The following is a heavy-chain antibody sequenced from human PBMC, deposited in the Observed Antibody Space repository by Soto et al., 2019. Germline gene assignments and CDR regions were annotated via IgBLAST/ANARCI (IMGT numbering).Heavy chain of an antibody. CDR1: GGSVTSGNYY. CDR3: ARAGYSSGYDY. V-gene: IGHV4-61*01. Sequence: QVQLQESGPGLVKPSETLSLTCSVSGGSVTSGNYYWSWIRQPPGKGLEWIGYIYSSGSTNYNPSLKSRVSISVDTSKNHFSLKLSSVTAADTAVYYCARAGYSSGYDYWGQGTLVTASS. J-gene: IGHJ4*02. D-gene: IGHD6-19*01. CDR2: IYSSGST.